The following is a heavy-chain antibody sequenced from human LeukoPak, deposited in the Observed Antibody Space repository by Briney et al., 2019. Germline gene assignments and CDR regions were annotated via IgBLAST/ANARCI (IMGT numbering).Heavy chain of an antibody. Sequence: ASVKASCKASGYTFTGYYMHWVRQAPGHGVEWMGWINPKSDARTYEQEFQDRVTLTRDTSINTAYMDLSGLTSDDTAVFYCARGTTEGYYYYYGLDVWGQGTTVTVSS. CDR1: GYTFTGYY. CDR3: ARGTTEGYYYYYGLDV. V-gene: IGHV1-2*02. J-gene: IGHJ6*02. CDR2: INPKSDAR. D-gene: IGHD1-14*01.